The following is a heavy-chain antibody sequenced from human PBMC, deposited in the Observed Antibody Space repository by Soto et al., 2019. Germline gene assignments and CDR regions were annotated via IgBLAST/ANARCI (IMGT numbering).Heavy chain of an antibody. V-gene: IGHV3-21*01. J-gene: IGHJ3*02. CDR3: ARGYHYYDSSGYDKWDAFDI. Sequence: EVQLVESGGGLVKPGGSLRLSCAASGFTFSSYSMNWVRQAPGKGLEWVSSISSSSRYIYYADSVKGRFTISRDNAKKSLYLQMNSLRAEETAVYYCARGYHYYDSSGYDKWDAFDIWGQGTMVTVSS. CDR2: ISSSSRYI. CDR1: GFTFSSYS. D-gene: IGHD3-22*01.